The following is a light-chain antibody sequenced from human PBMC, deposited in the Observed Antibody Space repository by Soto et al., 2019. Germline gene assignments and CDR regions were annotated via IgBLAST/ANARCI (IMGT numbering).Light chain of an antibody. J-gene: IGKJ3*01. CDR3: QQYNNLPLT. CDR2: GAS. CDR1: QSVSSR. Sequence: EIVLTQSPGTLSLSPGERATLSCRASQSVSSRLAWYQQKPGQAPRLLISGASSRATGIPDRFSGSGSATDFTLTISSLQSEDFAVYYCQQYNNLPLTFGPGTKVDIK. V-gene: IGKV3D-15*01.